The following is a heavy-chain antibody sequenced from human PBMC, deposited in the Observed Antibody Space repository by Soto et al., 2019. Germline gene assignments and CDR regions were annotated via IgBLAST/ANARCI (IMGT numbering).Heavy chain of an antibody. V-gene: IGHV1-69*13. D-gene: IGHD3-22*01. CDR3: ASHYYDSSAFFH. CDR2: IIPIFGTA. CDR1: GGTFSSYA. Sequence: SVKVSCKASGGTFSSYAISWVRQAPGQGLEWMGGIIPIFGTANYAQKFQGRVTITADESTSTAYMELSSLRSEDTAVYYCASHYYDSSAFFHWGQGTLVTVSS. J-gene: IGHJ4*02.